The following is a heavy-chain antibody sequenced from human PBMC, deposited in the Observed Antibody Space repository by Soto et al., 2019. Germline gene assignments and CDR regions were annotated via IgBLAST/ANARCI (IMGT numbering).Heavy chain of an antibody. J-gene: IGHJ5*02. CDR3: AKWDGYGDH. Sequence: GGSLRLSCAASGFSFSSYSFTWVRQAPGKGLEWVAGISIGGDKTWHADSVKGRFTISRDNSKNTVYLQMKSLRVDDTAVYYCAKWDGYGDHWGQGTLVTVSS. D-gene: IGHD5-18*01. V-gene: IGHV3-23*01. CDR1: GFSFSSYS. CDR2: ISIGGDKT.